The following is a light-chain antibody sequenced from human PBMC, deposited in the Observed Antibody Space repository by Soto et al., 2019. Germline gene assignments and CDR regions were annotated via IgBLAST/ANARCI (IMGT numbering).Light chain of an antibody. CDR2: EAS. CDR1: QSVSSSS. Sequence: EIVLTQSPGTLSLSPGERATLSCRASQSVSSSSLAWYQQKPGQAPRLLIYEASSRATGIPDRFSGSGSGTEFTLTISRLEPDDFAIYHCHQHGSSPETFGQGTKVDIK. V-gene: IGKV3-20*01. J-gene: IGKJ1*01. CDR3: HQHGSSPET.